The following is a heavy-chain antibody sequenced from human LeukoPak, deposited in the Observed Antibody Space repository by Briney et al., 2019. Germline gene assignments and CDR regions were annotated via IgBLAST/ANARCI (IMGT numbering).Heavy chain of an antibody. Sequence: ASVKVSCKASGYTFTGYYVHWVRQAPGQGLEWMGWINPNTGGTNYAQKFQGRATMTKDTSTNAAYMELNKLTSDDTAVYYCGRGNKSFDPWGQGTLVTVSS. J-gene: IGHJ5*02. V-gene: IGHV1-2*02. CDR2: INPNTGGT. CDR3: GRGNKSFDP. CDR1: GYTFTGYY.